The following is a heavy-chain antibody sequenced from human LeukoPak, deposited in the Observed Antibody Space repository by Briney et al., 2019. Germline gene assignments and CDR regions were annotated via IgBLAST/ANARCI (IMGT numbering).Heavy chain of an antibody. CDR3: PGVNTREKTSSPETPLKFDY. Sequence: PSETLSLTCTVSGGSISSYYWSWIRQPPGKGLEWIGYIYYSGSTNYNPSLKSRVTISVDTSKNQFSLKLSSVTAADTAVYYCPGVNTREKTSSPETPLKFDYGAREPWSPSPQ. CDR2: IYYSGST. J-gene: IGHJ4*02. CDR1: GGSISSYY. D-gene: IGHD2-2*01. V-gene: IGHV4-59*01.